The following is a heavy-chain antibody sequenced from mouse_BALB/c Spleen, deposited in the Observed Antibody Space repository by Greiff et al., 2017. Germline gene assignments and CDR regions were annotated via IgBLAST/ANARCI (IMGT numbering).Heavy chain of an antibody. J-gene: IGHJ4*01. CDR2: IDPSDSET. CDR1: GYSFTSYW. Sequence: VQGVESGPQLVRPGASVKISCKASGYSFTSYWMHWVKQRPGQGLEWIGMIDPSDSETRLNQKFKDKATLTVDKSSSTAYMQLSSPTSEDSAVYYCARWRGNYAMDYWGQGTSVTVSS. CDR3: ARWRGNYAMDY. V-gene: IGHV1S126*01.